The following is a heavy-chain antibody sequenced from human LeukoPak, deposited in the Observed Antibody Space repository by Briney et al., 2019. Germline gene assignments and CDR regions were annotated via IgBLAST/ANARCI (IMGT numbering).Heavy chain of an antibody. CDR1: GFIVSINS. Sequence: GGSLRLFCAVSGFIVSINSMIWLREAPGKGLEGGADIYSGGSTYYAASVKGRFTISRDNSKNTVYLQMSSLRAEDTAVYYCARGSLRAFGYWGQGTLVTVSS. V-gene: IGHV3-53*01. CDR3: ARGSLRAFGY. D-gene: IGHD3-16*01. CDR2: IYSGGST. J-gene: IGHJ4*02.